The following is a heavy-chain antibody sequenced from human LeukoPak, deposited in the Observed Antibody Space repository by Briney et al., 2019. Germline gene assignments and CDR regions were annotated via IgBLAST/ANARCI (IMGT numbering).Heavy chain of an antibody. V-gene: IGHV3-23*01. CDR1: GFTFSSYA. CDR3: TKTSDGWYVGDY. D-gene: IGHD6-19*01. Sequence: GGSLRLSCAASGFTFSSYAMSWVRQAPGKGLEWVSAISGSGDDTKYADSVKGRFTISRSNSKNTLYLRMSRLEAEAVALYYRTKTSDGWYVGDYWGQGTLVTVSS. CDR2: ISGSGDDT. J-gene: IGHJ4*02.